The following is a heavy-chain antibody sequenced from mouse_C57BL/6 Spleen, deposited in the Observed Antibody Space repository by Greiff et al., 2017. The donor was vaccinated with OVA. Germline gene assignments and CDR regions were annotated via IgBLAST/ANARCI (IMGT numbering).Heavy chain of an antibody. J-gene: IGHJ3*01. CDR3: ARWDTVVAPGCAY. D-gene: IGHD1-1*01. CDR1: GYTFTSYT. CDR2: INPSSGYT. V-gene: IGHV1-4*01. Sequence: VQLQQSGAELARPGASVKMSCKASGYTFTSYTMHWVKQRPGQGLEWIGYINPSSGYTKYNQKFKDKATLTADKSSSTAYMQLSSLTSEDSAVYYCARWDTVVAPGCAYWGQGTLVTVSA.